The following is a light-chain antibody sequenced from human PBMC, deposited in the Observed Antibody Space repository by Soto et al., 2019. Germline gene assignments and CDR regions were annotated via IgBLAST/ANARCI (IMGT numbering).Light chain of an antibody. V-gene: IGLV2-14*01. CDR1: SSDVGGYNY. J-gene: IGLJ2*01. Sequence: QSALTQPASVSGSPGQSITISCTGTSSDVGGYNYVSWYQQHPGKAPKLMIYEVNNRPPGVSNRFSGSKSGNTASLTISGLQAEDEADYYCSSYTSSSTRVFGGGTKLTVL. CDR3: SSYTSSSTRV. CDR2: EVN.